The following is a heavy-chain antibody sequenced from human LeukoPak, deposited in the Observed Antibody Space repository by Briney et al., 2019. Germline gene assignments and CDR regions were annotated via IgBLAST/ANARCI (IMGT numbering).Heavy chain of an antibody. CDR3: ATYHFRGDTSHYFDY. D-gene: IGHD3-10*02. CDR1: GGSITGYY. V-gene: IGHV4-59*01. Sequence: SETLSLTCTVSGGSITGYYWSWIRQPPGKGLEWIAYIYYSGSTNYNPSLKSRITISVDTSKNQFPLKLSSVTAADTAVYYCATYHFRGDTSHYFDYWGQGIPVTVSS. CDR2: IYYSGST. J-gene: IGHJ4*02.